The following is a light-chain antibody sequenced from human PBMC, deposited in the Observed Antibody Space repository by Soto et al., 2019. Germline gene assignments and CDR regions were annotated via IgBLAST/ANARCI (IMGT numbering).Light chain of an antibody. V-gene: IGKV3-20*01. Sequence: EIVLTQSPGTLSLSPGERATLSCRASQSVNSNYLAWYQRKPGQAPRLLIYGASNRATDIPYRFSASGSGTDFTITITRLEAEDFAVYYCQKHESTPPTFGQGTKVEVK. CDR3: QKHESTPPT. CDR2: GAS. J-gene: IGKJ1*01. CDR1: QSVNSNY.